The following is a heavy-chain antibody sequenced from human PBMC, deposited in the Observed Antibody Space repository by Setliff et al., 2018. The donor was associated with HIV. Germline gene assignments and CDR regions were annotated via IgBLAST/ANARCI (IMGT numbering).Heavy chain of an antibody. V-gene: IGHV1-24*01. Sequence: ASVKVSCKVYGYTLSELSIHWVLQAPGKGLEWMGRVDPEDGETKYAEKFQGRVTISADTSTDTAYMELSSLRSEDTAVYYCATLSFQTSGTTNYWGQGTLVTVSS. J-gene: IGHJ4*02. CDR2: VDPEDGET. CDR3: ATLSFQTSGTTNY. CDR1: GYTLSELS. D-gene: IGHD1-7*01.